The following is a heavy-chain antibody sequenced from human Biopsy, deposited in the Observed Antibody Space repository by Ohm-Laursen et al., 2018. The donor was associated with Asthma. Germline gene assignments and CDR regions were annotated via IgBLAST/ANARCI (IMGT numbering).Heavy chain of an antibody. Sequence: SLRLSCAASGFTFSSYGMDWVRQAPGKGLEWVAVISYDGNHKFYEDSVKGRFTISRDNSKNTLYLQMNSLRTEDTAVYYCARDSARWLTTSYFYGMDVWGQGTTVTVSS. CDR1: GFTFSSYG. D-gene: IGHD5-24*01. CDR2: ISYDGNHK. J-gene: IGHJ6*02. CDR3: ARDSARWLTTSYFYGMDV. V-gene: IGHV3-30*03.